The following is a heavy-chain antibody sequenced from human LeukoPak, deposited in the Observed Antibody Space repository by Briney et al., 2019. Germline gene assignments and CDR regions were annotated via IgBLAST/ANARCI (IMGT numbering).Heavy chain of an antibody. J-gene: IGHJ4*02. CDR1: GGSITYYY. Sequence: PSETLSLTCSISGGSITYYYWSWIRQPPGKGLEWIGYIYYSGSTNYNPSLKSRVTISVDKDTNQFSLKLSSVTAAATAVYYCARTKRGYIYGTFDYWGQGTLVTVSS. CDR3: ARTKRGYIYGTFDY. V-gene: IGHV4-59*01. D-gene: IGHD5-18*01. CDR2: IYYSGST.